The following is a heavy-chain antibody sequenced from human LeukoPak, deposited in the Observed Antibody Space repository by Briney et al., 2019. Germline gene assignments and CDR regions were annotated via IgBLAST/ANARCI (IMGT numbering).Heavy chain of an antibody. CDR3: ARVRYCSSTSCRNFYYYYGMDV. J-gene: IGHJ6*04. D-gene: IGHD2-2*01. CDR1: GGTFSSYA. Sequence: GASVKVSCKASGGTFSSYAISWVRQAPGQGLEWMGGIIPIFGTANYAQKFQGRVTITADKSTSTAYMELSSLRSEDTAVYYCARVRYCSSTSCRNFYYYYGMDVWGKATTVTVSS. CDR2: IIPIFGTA. V-gene: IGHV1-69*06.